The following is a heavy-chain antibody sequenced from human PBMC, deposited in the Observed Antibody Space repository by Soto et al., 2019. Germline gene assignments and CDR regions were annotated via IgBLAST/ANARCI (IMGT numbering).Heavy chain of an antibody. J-gene: IGHJ5*02. CDR3: AKTGLGGRCSSCTDDWFDP. D-gene: IGHD2-2*01. Sequence: PGGSLRLSCAASGFTFSSYAMSWVRQAPGKGLEWVSAISGSGGSTYYADSVKGRFTISRDNSKNTLYLQMNSLRAEDTAVYYCAKTGLGGRCSSCTDDWFDPWGQGTLVTVSS. CDR1: GFTFSSYA. V-gene: IGHV3-23*01. CDR2: ISGSGGST.